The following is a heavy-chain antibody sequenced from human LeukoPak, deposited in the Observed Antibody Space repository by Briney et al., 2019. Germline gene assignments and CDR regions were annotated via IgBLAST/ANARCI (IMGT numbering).Heavy chain of an antibody. CDR3: ARLLYDFWSGYPHFDI. CDR2: IYYSGSP. CDR1: GDSISSYY. V-gene: IGHV4-59*01. J-gene: IGHJ3*02. Sequence: PSETLSLTCSVSGDSISSYYWSWIRQPPGKGLEWIGYIYYSGSPNYNPSLKSRVTISVDTSKNQFSLKLGSVTAADTAVYYCARLLYDFWSGYPHFDIWGQGTMVTVSS. D-gene: IGHD3-3*01.